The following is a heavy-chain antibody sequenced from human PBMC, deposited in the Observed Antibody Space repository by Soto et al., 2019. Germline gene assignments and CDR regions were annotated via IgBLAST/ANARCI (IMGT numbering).Heavy chain of an antibody. CDR3: ATNRKTYYYYGMDV. CDR1: GYTLNELS. Sequence: GASVKVSCKVSGYTLNELSMHWLRQAPGKGLEWMGGFDPEDGETIYAQKFQGRVTMTEDTSTDTAYMELSSLRSEDTAVYYCATNRKTYYYYGMDVWGQGTTVTVSS. J-gene: IGHJ6*02. V-gene: IGHV1-24*01. CDR2: FDPEDGET.